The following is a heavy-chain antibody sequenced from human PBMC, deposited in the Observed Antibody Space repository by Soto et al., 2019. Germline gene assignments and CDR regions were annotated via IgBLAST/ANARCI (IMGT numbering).Heavy chain of an antibody. J-gene: IGHJ3*02. CDR1: GGPLSSFY. CDR3: AVTRGGAHPHDI. CDR2: IYYTGST. V-gene: IGHV4-59*01. Sequence: SETLSLTCNSSGGPLSSFYYSWIRQAPGEGLEWIGYIYYTGSTNYNPSLKSRVTMSVDTSKNQFSLKLTSVTAADTAVYFCAVTRGGAHPHDIWGQGTMVTVSS. D-gene: IGHD2-21*02.